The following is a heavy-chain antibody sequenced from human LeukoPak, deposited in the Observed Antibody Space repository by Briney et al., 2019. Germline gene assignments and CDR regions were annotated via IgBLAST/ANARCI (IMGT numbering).Heavy chain of an antibody. CDR3: ARGSTVTTDYFDY. D-gene: IGHD4-17*01. V-gene: IGHV4-4*07. CDR1: GGSISSYC. Sequence: SETLSLTCTVSGGSISSYCWSWIRQPAGKGLEWIGRIYTSGSTNYNPSLKSRVTISVDTSKNQFSLKLSSVTAADTAVYYCARGSTVTTDYFDYWGQGTLVTVSS. CDR2: IYTSGST. J-gene: IGHJ4*02.